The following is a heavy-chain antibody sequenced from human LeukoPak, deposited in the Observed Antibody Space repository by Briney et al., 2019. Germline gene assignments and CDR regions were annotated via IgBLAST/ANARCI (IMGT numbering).Heavy chain of an antibody. V-gene: IGHV1-8*03. CDR2: MNPKSGNT. D-gene: IGHD6-19*01. CDR1: GYTFTSYD. J-gene: IGHJ6*03. Sequence: ASVTVSCKASGYTFTSYDINWVRQVPGQGLERMGWMNPKSGNTGYAQKFQGRVTITRNTSISTAYMEVSSLRYEDTAVYYCARRAVDNSYYYYMDVWGKGTTVTVSS. CDR3: ARRAVDNSYYYYMDV.